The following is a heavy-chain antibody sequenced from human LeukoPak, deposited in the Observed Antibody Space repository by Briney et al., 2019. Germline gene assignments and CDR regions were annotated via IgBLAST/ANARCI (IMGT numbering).Heavy chain of an antibody. V-gene: IGHV4-38-2*02. CDR2: IYHSGST. J-gene: IGHJ4*02. CDR3: ARDGGSGIFTSGSFDY. CDR1: DGAITGYY. Sequence: SETLSLTCTVSDGAITGYYWGWIRQPPGKGLEWIGSIYHSGSTYYNPSLKSRVTISVDTSKNQFSLKLSSVTAADTAVYYCARDGGSGIFTSGSFDYWGQGTLVTVSS. D-gene: IGHD3-10*01.